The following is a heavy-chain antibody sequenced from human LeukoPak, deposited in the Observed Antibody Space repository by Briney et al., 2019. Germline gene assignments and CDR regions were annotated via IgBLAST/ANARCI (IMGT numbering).Heavy chain of an antibody. CDR1: SFTVSIYS. Sequence: PPGRSLRPSRPAASFTVSIYSMSCVRQPPGKGLGWVSAIIGSGGSTYYADPVQGRFTIPSHNSKHTPYLKMNSLRAEDTAVYYCAIHGADLYYSYYYMDVWGKGTTVTVSS. CDR3: AIHGADLYYSYYYMDV. CDR2: IIGSGGST. J-gene: IGHJ6*03. D-gene: IGHD2-21*01. V-gene: IGHV3-23*01.